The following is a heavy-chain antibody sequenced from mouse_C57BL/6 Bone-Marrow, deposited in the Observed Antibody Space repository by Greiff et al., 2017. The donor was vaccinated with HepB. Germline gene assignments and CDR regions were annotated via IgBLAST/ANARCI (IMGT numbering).Heavy chain of an antibody. CDR3: ARHSTGRTWFAY. CDR1: GFTFSSYG. Sequence: SGGDLVKPGGSLKLSCAASGFTFSSYGMSWVRQTPDKRLEWVATISSGGSYTYYQDSVKGRFTISRDNAKNTLYLQLSSLKSEDTAMYYCARHSTGRTWFAYWGQGTLVTVSA. J-gene: IGHJ3*01. D-gene: IGHD4-1*02. CDR2: ISSGGSYT. V-gene: IGHV5-6*01.